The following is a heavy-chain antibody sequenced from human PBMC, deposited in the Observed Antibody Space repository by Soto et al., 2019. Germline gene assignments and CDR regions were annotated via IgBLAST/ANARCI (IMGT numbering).Heavy chain of an antibody. CDR1: GYTFTSYG. J-gene: IGHJ6*02. CDR3: ARDSLWFGEYNSMDV. Sequence: QVQLVQSGAEVKKPGASVKVSCKASGYTFTSYGISWVRQAPGQGLEWMGWISAYNGNTNYAQKLQGRVTMTTDTSXXTAYMDLRSLRSDDTAVYYCARDSLWFGEYNSMDVWGQGTTVTVSS. CDR2: ISAYNGNT. V-gene: IGHV1-18*01. D-gene: IGHD3-10*01.